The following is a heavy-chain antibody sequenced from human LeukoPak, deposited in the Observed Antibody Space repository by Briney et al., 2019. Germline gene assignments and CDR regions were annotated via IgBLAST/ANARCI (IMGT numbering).Heavy chain of an antibody. V-gene: IGHV3-48*03. Sequence: GSLRLSCAASGFAFRTYEMNWVRQAPVKGLEWVSYISSSGSTIYYADSVKGRFTISRDNAKNSLYLQMNSLRAEDTAVYYCARESRAGYDYVWESYRYTGLDYWGQGTLVTVSS. CDR1: GFAFRTYE. D-gene: IGHD3-16*02. CDR3: ARESRAGYDYVWESYRYTGLDY. CDR2: ISSSGSTI. J-gene: IGHJ4*02.